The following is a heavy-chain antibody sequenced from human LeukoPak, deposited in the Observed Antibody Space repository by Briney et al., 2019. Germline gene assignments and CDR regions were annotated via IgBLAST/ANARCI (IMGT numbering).Heavy chain of an antibody. Sequence: ASVKVSCKTSGYTFTTYLIHWARQAAGQGLEWMGWMNPNSGNTGYAQKFQGRVTMTRNTSISTAYMELSSLRSEDTAVYYCARRIAARRRYYYYYMDVWGKGTTVTVSS. V-gene: IGHV1-8*02. D-gene: IGHD6-6*01. J-gene: IGHJ6*03. CDR2: MNPNSGNT. CDR3: ARRIAARRRYYYYYMDV. CDR1: GYTFTTYL.